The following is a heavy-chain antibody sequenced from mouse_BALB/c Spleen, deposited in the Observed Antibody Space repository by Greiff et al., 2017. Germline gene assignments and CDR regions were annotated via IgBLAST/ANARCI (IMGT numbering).Heavy chain of an antibody. J-gene: IGHJ4*01. CDR3: TRWSYYAMDY. CDR2: INPSNGGT. CDR1: GYTFTSYY. Sequence: QVQLQQSGAELVKPGASVKLSCKASGYTFTSYYMYWVKQRPGQGLEWIGEINPSNGGTNFNQKFKSKATLTVDKSSSTAYMQLSSLTSEDSAVYYCTRWSYYAMDYWGQGTSVTVSS. V-gene: IGHV1S81*02.